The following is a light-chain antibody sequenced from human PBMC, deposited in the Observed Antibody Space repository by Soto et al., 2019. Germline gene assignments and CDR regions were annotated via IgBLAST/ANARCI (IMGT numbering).Light chain of an antibody. CDR1: SSDVGGYNF. J-gene: IGLJ1*01. V-gene: IGLV2-8*01. Sequence: QSVLAQPPSASGSPGQSVTISCTGTSSDVGGYNFVSWYQHFPGKAPKLIIYEVTKRPSGVPDRFSGSKSGNTASLIVSGLQTDDEADYYCSSYGGSNNFVFGTGTKVTVL. CDR2: EVT. CDR3: SSYGGSNNFV.